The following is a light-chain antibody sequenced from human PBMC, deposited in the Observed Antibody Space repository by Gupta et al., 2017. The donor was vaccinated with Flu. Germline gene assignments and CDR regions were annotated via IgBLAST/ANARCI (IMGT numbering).Light chain of an antibody. V-gene: IGKV1-5*03. Sequence: SASVGDRVIITCRASQSISSWLAWYQQKPGTAPELLIFEASTLRNGVPARFSGSGSGTEFTLTISSLQPDDFATYYCQHSGTFGQGTKVEL. CDR3: QHSGT. CDR1: QSISSW. CDR2: EAS. J-gene: IGKJ1*01.